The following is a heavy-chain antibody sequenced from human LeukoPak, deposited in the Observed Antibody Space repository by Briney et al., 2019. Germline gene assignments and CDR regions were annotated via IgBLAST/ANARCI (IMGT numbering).Heavy chain of an antibody. V-gene: IGHV3-23*01. J-gene: IGHJ2*01. D-gene: IGHD5-18*01. CDR3: AKGGYSYGSSSYFDL. Sequence: GGSLRLSCVASGFTFSSYALNWVRQRPGKGLEWVSGISGSGDSTYYADSVKGRSTISRDNSKITLFLQMNSLRAEDTAVYYCAKGGYSYGSSSYFDLWGRGTLVTVSS. CDR2: ISGSGDST. CDR1: GFTFSSYA.